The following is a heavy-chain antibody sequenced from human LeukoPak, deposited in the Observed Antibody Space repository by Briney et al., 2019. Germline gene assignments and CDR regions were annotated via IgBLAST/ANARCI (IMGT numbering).Heavy chain of an antibody. V-gene: IGHV3-23*01. J-gene: IGHJ4*02. Sequence: GGSLRLSCAASGFTFSSYGMTWVRQAPGKGLEWVSGISGSGDNTWYADSVKGRFTISRDNSKKTLDLQMHSLRAEDTAVYYCAKASVWTMVRVVSYFDGWGQGIQVTVSS. CDR3: AKASVWTMVRVVSYFDG. CDR2: ISGSGDNT. CDR1: GFTFSSYG. D-gene: IGHD3-10*01.